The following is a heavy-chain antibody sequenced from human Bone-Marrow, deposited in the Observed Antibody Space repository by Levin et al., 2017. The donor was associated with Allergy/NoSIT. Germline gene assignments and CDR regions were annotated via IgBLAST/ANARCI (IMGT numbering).Heavy chain of an antibody. CDR1: GYTFTGYY. CDR2: INPNSGGT. CDR3: ARAVVTMVRGAGGY. Sequence: ASVKVSCKASGYTFTGYYMHWVRQAPGQGLEWMGWINPNSGGTNYAQKFQGRVTMTRDTSISTAYMELSRLRSDDTAVYYCARAVVTMVRGAGGYWGQGTLVTVSS. J-gene: IGHJ4*02. D-gene: IGHD3-10*01. V-gene: IGHV1-2*02.